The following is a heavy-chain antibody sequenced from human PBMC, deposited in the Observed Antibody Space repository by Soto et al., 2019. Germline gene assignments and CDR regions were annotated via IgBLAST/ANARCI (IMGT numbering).Heavy chain of an antibody. CDR1: GFTFNIYS. CDR2: IGRTSSYI. CDR3: AREWYGEYD. Sequence: GGSLRLSCVASGFTFNIYSMTWVRQAPGKGLEWVSYIGRTSSYIYYADSVKGRFTISRDNAKNSLYLQMSSLTAEDTAVYYCAREWYGEYDWGQGTLVTVSS. V-gene: IGHV3-21*05. J-gene: IGHJ4*02. D-gene: IGHD3-10*01.